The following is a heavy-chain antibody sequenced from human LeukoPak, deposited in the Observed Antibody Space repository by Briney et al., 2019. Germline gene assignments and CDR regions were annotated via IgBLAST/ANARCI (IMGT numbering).Heavy chain of an antibody. D-gene: IGHD3-10*01. CDR2: IYSSGDA. CDR3: ATGYYFGSGSYGYLDY. J-gene: IGHJ4*02. V-gene: IGHV3-53*01. CDR1: GFTVSSKY. Sequence: PGGSLRLSCAASGFTVSSKYMSWVRQTPGKGLQWVALIYSSGDAYTPDSVKGRFTISRDDSENTLYLQMDSLRAEDTAVCYCATGYYFGSGSYGYLDYWGQGTLVTVSS.